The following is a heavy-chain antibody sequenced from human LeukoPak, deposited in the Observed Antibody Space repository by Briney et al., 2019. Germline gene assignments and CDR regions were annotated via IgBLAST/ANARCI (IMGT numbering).Heavy chain of an antibody. CDR3: ARGGCSGGSYYTPSYYYYYGMDV. V-gene: IGHV1-2*04. CDR2: INPNSGGT. J-gene: IGHJ6*02. D-gene: IGHD2-15*01. CDR1: GYTFTGYY. Sequence: ASVTVSCTASGYTFTGYYMHWVRQAPGQGLEWMGWINPNSGGTNYAQKFQGWVTMTRDTSISTAYMELSRLRSDDTAVYYCARGGCSGGSYYTPSYYYYYGMDVWGQGTTVTVSS.